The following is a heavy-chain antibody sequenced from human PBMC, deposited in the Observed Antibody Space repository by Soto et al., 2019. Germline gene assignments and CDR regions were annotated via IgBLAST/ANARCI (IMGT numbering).Heavy chain of an antibody. CDR2: IYYSGST. Sequence: PSETLSLTCTVSGGSISSYYWSWIRQPPGKGLEWIGYIYYSGSTNYNPSLKSRVTMSVDTSKNQFSLKLSSVTAADTAVYYCARLYSSGWPRKNGMDVWGQGTTVTAP. V-gene: IGHV4-59*01. D-gene: IGHD6-19*01. CDR3: ARLYSSGWPRKNGMDV. J-gene: IGHJ6*02. CDR1: GGSISSYY.